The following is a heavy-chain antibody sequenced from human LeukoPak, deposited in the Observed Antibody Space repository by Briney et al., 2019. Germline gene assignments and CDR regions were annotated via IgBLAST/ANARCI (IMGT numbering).Heavy chain of an antibody. CDR1: GFTFSSYA. J-gene: IGHJ5*02. CDR2: ISYDGGNK. V-gene: IGHV3-30-3*01. CDR3: ARETACCGGDCYSAEGPSWFDP. Sequence: GGSLRLSCAASGFTFSSYAMHWVRQAPGKGLEWVAVISYDGGNKYYADSVKGRFTISRDNSKNTLYLQMNSLRAEDTAVYYCARETACCGGDCYSAEGPSWFDPWGQGTLVTVSS. D-gene: IGHD2-21*02.